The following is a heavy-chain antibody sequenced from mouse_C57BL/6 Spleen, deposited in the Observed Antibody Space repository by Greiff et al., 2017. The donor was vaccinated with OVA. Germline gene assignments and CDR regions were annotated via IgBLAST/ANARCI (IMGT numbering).Heavy chain of an antibody. CDR3: AVREVPWFAY. Sequence: QVQLQQPGAELVKPGASVKLSCKASGYTFTSYWMQWVKQRPGQGLEWIGEIDPSDSYTNYNQKFKGKATLTVDTSSSTAYMQLSSLTSEDSAVYYCAVREVPWFAYWGQGTLVTVSA. CDR2: IDPSDSYT. V-gene: IGHV1-50*01. CDR1: GYTFTSYW. D-gene: IGHD2-14*01. J-gene: IGHJ3*01.